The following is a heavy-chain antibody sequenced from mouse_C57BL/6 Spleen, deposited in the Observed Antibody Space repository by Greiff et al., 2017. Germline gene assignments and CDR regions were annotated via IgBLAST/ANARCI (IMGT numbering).Heavy chain of an antibody. Sequence: EVKLQQSGAELVRPGASVKLSCTASGFNIKDDYMHWVKQRPEQGLEWIGWIDPENGDTEYASKFQGKATITADTSSNTAYLQLSSLTSEDTAVYYCTTLYGSSSWFAYWGQGTLVTVSA. CDR3: TTLYGSSSWFAY. V-gene: IGHV14-4*01. CDR1: GFNIKDDY. D-gene: IGHD1-1*01. CDR2: IDPENGDT. J-gene: IGHJ3*01.